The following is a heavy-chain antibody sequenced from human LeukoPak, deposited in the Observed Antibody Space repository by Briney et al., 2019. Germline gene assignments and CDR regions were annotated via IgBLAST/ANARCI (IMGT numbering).Heavy chain of an antibody. J-gene: IGHJ3*01. Sequence: SETLSLTCTVSGGSISTLYWSWLRQPPGKGLEWIGYIFHTGHSNHNPSLKGRVTISVDTSKNQFSLNLNSVTAADTAMYYCARHPFSDGFDLWGQGTMVTVSS. CDR2: IFHTGHS. V-gene: IGHV4-59*08. CDR1: GGSISTLY. CDR3: ARHPFSDGFDL.